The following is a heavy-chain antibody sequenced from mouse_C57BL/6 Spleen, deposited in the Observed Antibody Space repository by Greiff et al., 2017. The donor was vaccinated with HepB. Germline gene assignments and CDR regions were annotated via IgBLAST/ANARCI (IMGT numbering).Heavy chain of an antibody. CDR1: GFTFSSYG. V-gene: IGHV5-6*01. J-gene: IGHJ4*01. Sequence: EVQGVESGGDLVKPGGSLKLSCAASGFTFSSYGMSWVRQTPDKRLEWVATISSGGSYTYYPDSVKGRFTISRDNAKNTLYLQMSSLKSEDTAMYYCARGPDGGYAMDYWGQGTSVTVSS. CDR2: ISSGGSYT. CDR3: ARGPDGGYAMDY.